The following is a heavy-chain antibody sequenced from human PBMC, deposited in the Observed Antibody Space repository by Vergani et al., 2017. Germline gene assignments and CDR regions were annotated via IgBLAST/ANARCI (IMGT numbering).Heavy chain of an antibody. CDR2: INPNSGGT. Sequence: QVQLVQSGAEVKKPGASVKVSCKASGYTFTGYYMHRVRQAPGQGLEWMGWINPNSGGTKYAQKFQGWVTMTRDTSISTAYMELSRLRSDDTAVYYCAARSIAALVGAFDIWGQGTMVTVSS. V-gene: IGHV1-2*04. J-gene: IGHJ3*02. CDR3: AARSIAALVGAFDI. CDR1: GYTFTGYY. D-gene: IGHD6-6*01.